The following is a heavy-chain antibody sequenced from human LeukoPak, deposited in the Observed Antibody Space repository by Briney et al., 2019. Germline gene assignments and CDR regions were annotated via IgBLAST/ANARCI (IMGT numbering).Heavy chain of an antibody. CDR2: IYYSGST. Sequence: SETLSLTCTVSGGSISSYYWSWIRQPPGKGLEWIGYIYYSGSTNYNPSLKSRVTISVDTSKNQFSLKLSSVTAADTAVHYCARVSGRLSRSLNDWGQGTLVTVSS. CDR3: ARVSGRLSRSLND. CDR1: GGSISSYY. V-gene: IGHV4-59*01. J-gene: IGHJ4*02.